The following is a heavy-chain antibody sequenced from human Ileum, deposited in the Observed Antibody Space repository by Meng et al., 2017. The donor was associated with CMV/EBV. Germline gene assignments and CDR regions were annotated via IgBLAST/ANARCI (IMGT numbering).Heavy chain of an antibody. D-gene: IGHD3-22*01. CDR1: GDSISNYY. J-gene: IGHJ4*02. V-gene: IGHV4-4*07. Sequence: QAHLQWSGPGLGRPSETRSLTCTVPGDSISNYYWSWIRQPAGKKLEWIGRISSSGNTNYTPSLKSRVIMSLDTSNNQFFLKLTSVTAADTALYYCARGESRGYYYFDSWGQGTLVTVSS. CDR2: ISSSGNT. CDR3: ARGESRGYYYFDS.